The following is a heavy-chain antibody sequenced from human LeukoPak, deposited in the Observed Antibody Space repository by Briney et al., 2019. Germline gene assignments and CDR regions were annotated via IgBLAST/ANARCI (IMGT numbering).Heavy chain of an antibody. J-gene: IGHJ4*02. CDR1: GGSISSSSYY. Sequence: PSETLSLTCTVSGGSISSSSYYWGWIRQPPGKGLEWIGRIYYSGSTYYNPSLKSRVTISVYTSKNQFSLKLSSVTAADTAVYYCARGYGYSYGSVDYWGQGTLVTVSS. V-gene: IGHV4-39*01. CDR2: IYYSGST. CDR3: ARGYGYSYGSVDY. D-gene: IGHD5-18*01.